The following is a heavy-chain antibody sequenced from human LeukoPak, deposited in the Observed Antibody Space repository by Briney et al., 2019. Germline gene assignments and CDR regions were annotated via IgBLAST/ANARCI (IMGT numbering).Heavy chain of an antibody. CDR2: HRGNGDT. V-gene: IGHV3-23*01. CDR1: GFTFSSYA. CDR3: AKASWVSSADAVL. Sequence: SGGSLRLSCTASGFTFSSYAMSWVREAPARGLEWVSSHRGNGDTFYADFVKGRFTLSRDESRNTVYLQLNNPRVEDTAVYYCAKASWVSSADAVLWGQGTVVTVSS. J-gene: IGHJ4*02. D-gene: IGHD3-16*01.